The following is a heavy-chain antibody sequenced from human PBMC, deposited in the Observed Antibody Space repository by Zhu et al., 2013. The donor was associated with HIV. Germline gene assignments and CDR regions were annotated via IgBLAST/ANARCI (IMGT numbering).Heavy chain of an antibody. CDR3: ARDRITMVRGQSTRGAFDI. CDR2: VDPEDGET. J-gene: IGHJ3*02. CDR1: GYTFTDYY. V-gene: IGHV1-69-2*01. D-gene: IGHD3-10*01. Sequence: EVQLVQSGAEVKKPGATVKISCKVSGYTFTDYYMHWVQQAPGKGLEWMGLVDPEDGETIYAEKFQGRVTITADESTSTAYMELSSLRSEDTAVYYCARDRITMVRGQSTRGAFDIWGQGTMVTGLF.